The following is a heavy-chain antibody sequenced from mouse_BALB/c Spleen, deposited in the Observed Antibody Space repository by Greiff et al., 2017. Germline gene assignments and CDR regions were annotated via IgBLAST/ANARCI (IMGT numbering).Heavy chain of an antibody. J-gene: IGHJ1*01. CDR1: GYTFTSYW. CDR3: ARSYYGSRIYWYFDV. CDR2: INPSTGYT. V-gene: IGHV1-7*01. D-gene: IGHD1-1*01. Sequence: QVQLQQSGAELAKPGASVKMSCKASGYTFTSYWMHWVKQRPGQGLEWIGYINPSTGYTEYNQKFKDKATLTADKSSSTAYMQLSSLTSEDSAVYYCARSYYGSRIYWYFDVWGAGTTVTVSS.